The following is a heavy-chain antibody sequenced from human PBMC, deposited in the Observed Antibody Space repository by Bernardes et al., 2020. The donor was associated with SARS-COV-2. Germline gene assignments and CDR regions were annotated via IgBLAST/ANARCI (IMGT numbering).Heavy chain of an antibody. CDR3: AKDGGYCSSTSCYRIFFDY. D-gene: IGHD2-2*02. V-gene: IGHV3-23*01. CDR1: GFTFSSYA. J-gene: IGHJ4*02. Sequence: GGSLRLSCAASGFTFSSYAMSWVRQAPGKGLEWVPAISGSGGSTYYADSVKGRFTISRDNSKNTLYLQMNSLRAEDTAVYYCAKDGGYCSSTSCYRIFFDYWGQGTLVTVSS. CDR2: ISGSGGST.